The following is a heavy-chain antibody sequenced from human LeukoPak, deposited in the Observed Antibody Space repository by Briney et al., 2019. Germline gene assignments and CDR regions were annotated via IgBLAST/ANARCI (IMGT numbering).Heavy chain of an antibody. CDR3: AAQGVFSHGGY. D-gene: IGHD3-16*01. V-gene: IGHV3-NL1*01. Sequence: GGSLRLSCAASGFTFSSSGVHWVRQAPGKGLEWVSVIYSGGSTYYTDSVKGRFTISRDTSKNTLYLQMNSLRAEDTAVYYCAAQGVFSHGGYWGQGTLVTVSS. CDR2: IYSGGST. J-gene: IGHJ4*02. CDR1: GFTFSSSG.